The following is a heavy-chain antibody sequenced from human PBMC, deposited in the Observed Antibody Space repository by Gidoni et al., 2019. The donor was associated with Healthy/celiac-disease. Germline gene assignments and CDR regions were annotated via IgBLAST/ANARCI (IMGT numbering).Heavy chain of an antibody. Sequence: QVQLQESGPGLVKPSETLSLTCTVSGGSISSYYWSWIRQPAGKGLAWIGRIYTSGSTNYNPSLKSRVTMSVDTSKNQFSLKLSSVTAADTAVYYCAREEQPDPYFDYWGQGTLVTVSS. CDR1: GGSISSYY. CDR2: IYTSGST. J-gene: IGHJ4*02. D-gene: IGHD6-13*01. V-gene: IGHV4-4*07. CDR3: AREEQPDPYFDY.